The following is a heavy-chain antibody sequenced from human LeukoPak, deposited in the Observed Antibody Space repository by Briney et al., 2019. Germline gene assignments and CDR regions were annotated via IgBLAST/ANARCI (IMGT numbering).Heavy chain of an antibody. J-gene: IGHJ4*02. V-gene: IGHV3-7*03. D-gene: IGHD2-21*01. CDR2: INQEGNDK. CDR1: GFTFRNYW. Sequence: PGGSLRLSCVASGFTFRNYWMTWVRHAPGKGLEWVANINQEGNDKYYVDSVKGRFTISRDNTKNSLFLQMNSLRAEDTAVYYCVVTRTRGDHWGQGTLVTVSS. CDR3: VVTRTRGDH.